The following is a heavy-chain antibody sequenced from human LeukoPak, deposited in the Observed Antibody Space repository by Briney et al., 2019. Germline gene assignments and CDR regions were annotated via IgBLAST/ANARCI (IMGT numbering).Heavy chain of an antibody. D-gene: IGHD1-26*01. V-gene: IGHV1-69*13. J-gene: IGHJ4*02. CDR2: IIPIFGTA. Sequence: ASVKVSCKASGGTFSSYAISWVRQAPGQWLEWMGGIIPIFGTANYAQKFQGRVTITADESTSTAYMELSSLRSEDTAVYYCARSGNSGSYYEPFDYWGQGTLVTVSS. CDR1: GGTFSSYA. CDR3: ARSGNSGSYYEPFDY.